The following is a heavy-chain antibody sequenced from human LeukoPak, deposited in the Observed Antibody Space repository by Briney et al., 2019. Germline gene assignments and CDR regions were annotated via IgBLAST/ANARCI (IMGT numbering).Heavy chain of an antibody. J-gene: IGHJ6*02. V-gene: IGHV4-59*08. CDR1: GGSISNYY. CDR2: IYYSGST. CDR3: ARLRVAPYYYYGMDV. Sequence: PSETLSFTCTVSGGSISNYYWSWIRQPPGKGLEWIGYIYYSGSTNYNPSLKSRVTISVDTSKNQFSLKLSSVTAADTAVYYCARLRVAPYYYYGMDVWGQGPRSPSP. D-gene: IGHD3-16*01.